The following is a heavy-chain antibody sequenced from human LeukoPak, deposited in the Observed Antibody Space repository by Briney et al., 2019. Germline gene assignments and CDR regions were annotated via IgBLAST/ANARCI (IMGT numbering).Heavy chain of an antibody. J-gene: IGHJ5*02. V-gene: IGHV3-9*01. CDR3: AKGEAAGIAAAGKRFDP. CDR1: GFTFDDYA. D-gene: IGHD6-13*01. CDR2: ISWNSGSI. Sequence: AGGSLRLSCAASGFTFDDYAMHRVRQAPGKGLEWVSGISWNSGSIGYADSVKGRFTISRDNAKNSLYLQMNSLRAEDTALYYCAKGEAAGIAAAGKRFDPWGQGTLVTVSS.